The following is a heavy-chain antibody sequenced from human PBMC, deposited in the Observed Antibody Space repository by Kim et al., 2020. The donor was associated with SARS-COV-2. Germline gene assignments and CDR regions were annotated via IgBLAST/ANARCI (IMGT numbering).Heavy chain of an antibody. CDR3: AREGPRFPMTTVTTGYF. CDR2: ISYDGSNK. CDR1: GFTFSSYA. V-gene: IGHV3-30*04. D-gene: IGHD4-17*01. Sequence: GGSLRLSCAASGFTFSSYAMHWVRQAPGKGLEWVAVISYDGSNKYYADSVKGRFTISRDNSKNTLYLQMNSLRAEDTAVYYCAREGPRFPMTTVTTGYF. J-gene: IGHJ4*03.